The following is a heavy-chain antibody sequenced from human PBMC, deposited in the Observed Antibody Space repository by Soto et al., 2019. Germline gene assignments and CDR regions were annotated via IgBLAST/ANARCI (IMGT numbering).Heavy chain of an antibody. CDR3: ARGGGYDSFDY. J-gene: IGHJ4*02. D-gene: IGHD5-12*01. Sequence: PSETLSLTCTVSGASISYGGFSWSWIRQSPGKGLEWIGYISHLESTYFHPSFKSRLTMSIDRTRNQFSLKLSSVTAADIAVYYCARGGGYDSFDYWGQGFLVTVSS. CDR2: ISHLEST. CDR1: GASISYGGFS. V-gene: IGHV4-30-2*06.